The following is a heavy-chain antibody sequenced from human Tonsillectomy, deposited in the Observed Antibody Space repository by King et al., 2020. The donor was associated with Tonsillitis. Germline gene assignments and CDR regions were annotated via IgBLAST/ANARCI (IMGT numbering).Heavy chain of an antibody. CDR2: ISGYNGNR. V-gene: IGHV1-18*04. CDR1: GYTFTGYG. CDR3: ARDLTSLWFGELFRHFDY. Sequence: QVQLVQSGAEVKKPGASVKVSCKASGYTFTGYGISWVRQAPGQGLEWMGWISGYNGNRNYAQKFQDRVTLTTDTSTSTGYMELRSLRSDDTAVYYCARDLTSLWFGELFRHFDYWGQGTLVTVSS. D-gene: IGHD3-10*01. J-gene: IGHJ4*02.